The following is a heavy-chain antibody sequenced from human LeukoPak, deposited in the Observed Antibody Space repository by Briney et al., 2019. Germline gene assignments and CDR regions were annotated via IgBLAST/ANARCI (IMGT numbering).Heavy chain of an antibody. CDR3: ARTTEGYCRGRSCYSYYYYMDV. J-gene: IGHJ6*03. V-gene: IGHV4-59*01. CDR1: GVSISSYY. Sequence: SSETLSLTCTVSGVSISSYYWSWIRQPPGKGLEWIGYIYYSGSTYYNPSLKSRVTISVDTSKNQFSLRLSSVTAADTAVYYCARTTEGYCRGRSCYSYYYYMDVWGRGTTVTVYS. CDR2: IYYSGST. D-gene: IGHD2-15*01.